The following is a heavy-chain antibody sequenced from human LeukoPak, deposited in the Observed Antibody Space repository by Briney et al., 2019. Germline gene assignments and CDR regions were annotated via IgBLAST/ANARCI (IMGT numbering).Heavy chain of an antibody. D-gene: IGHD6-19*01. J-gene: IGHJ4*02. CDR3: AGRRSSGWYAY. Sequence: GGSLRLSCATSGFTVSSNYMSWVRQAPGKGLEWVSVIYDSGTTYYADSVKGRFLIFGDTSKNTVDLQMNSLRVEGTAVYYCAGRRSSGWYAYWGQGTLVTVSS. CDR2: IYDSGTT. V-gene: IGHV3-53*01. CDR1: GFTVSSNY.